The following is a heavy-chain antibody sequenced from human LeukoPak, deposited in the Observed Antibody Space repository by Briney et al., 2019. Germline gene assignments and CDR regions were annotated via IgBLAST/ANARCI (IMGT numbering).Heavy chain of an antibody. Sequence: SSETLSLTCTVSGGSISSSSYYWGWIRQPPGKGLEWIGNIYYSGSTYYNPSLKSRVNISVDTSKNQYSLKLNSVTAADTAVYYCARHKYWRMGDYEDYWGQGTLVTVSS. CDR2: IYYSGST. CDR1: GGSISSSSYY. J-gene: IGHJ4*02. D-gene: IGHD4-17*01. CDR3: ARHKYWRMGDYEDY. V-gene: IGHV4-39*01.